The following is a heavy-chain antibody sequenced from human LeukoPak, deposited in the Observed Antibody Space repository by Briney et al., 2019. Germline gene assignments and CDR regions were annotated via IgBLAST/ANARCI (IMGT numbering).Heavy chain of an antibody. V-gene: IGHV3-48*02. CDR1: GFTFRDYT. D-gene: IGHD3-3*01. CDR3: ARDDFWSGHSNWFDP. CDR2: ISSSSSAI. Sequence: GGSLRLSCAASGFTFRDYTMNWVRQAPGKGLEWVSYISSSSSAIYYADSVKGRFTISRDNAKNSLYLQLNSLRDEDTAVYYCARDDFWSGHSNWFDPWGQGTLVTVSS. J-gene: IGHJ5*02.